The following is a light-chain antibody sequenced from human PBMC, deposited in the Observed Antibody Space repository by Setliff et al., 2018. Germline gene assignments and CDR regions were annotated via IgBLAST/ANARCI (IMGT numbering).Light chain of an antibody. CDR3: QSYDTSLNDDV. CDR1: SSNIGAGYD. CDR2: GTN. J-gene: IGLJ1*01. V-gene: IGLV1-40*01. Sequence: QSVLTQPPSVSGAPGQGITISCTGTSSNIGAGYDVHWYQQLPGAAPKLLIFGTNNRPSGVPDQFSGSKSGTSASLAITGPQAADEADYYCQSYDTSLNDDVFGTGTKGTVL.